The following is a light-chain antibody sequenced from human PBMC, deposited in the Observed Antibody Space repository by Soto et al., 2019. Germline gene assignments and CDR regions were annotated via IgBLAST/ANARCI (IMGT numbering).Light chain of an antibody. CDR3: EAWDDSLSGFYV. V-gene: IGLV1-47*01. CDR2: RNN. CDR1: SSNIGSNY. J-gene: IGLJ1*01. Sequence: QSVLTQPPSASGTPGQRVTISCSGSSSNIGSNYVYWYQQLPGTAPKLLIYRNNQRPSGVPDRFSGSKSGTSASLAISGLRFEDEADYYCEAWDDSLSGFYVFGTGTKVTVL.